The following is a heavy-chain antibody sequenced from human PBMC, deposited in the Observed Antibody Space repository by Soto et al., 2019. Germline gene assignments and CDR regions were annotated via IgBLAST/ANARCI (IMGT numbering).Heavy chain of an antibody. CDR2: ISCYNGKT. CDR3: ARDAPPPELRFLEWHNYDYNGMDV. J-gene: IGHJ6*02. D-gene: IGHD3-3*01. CDR1: GYSFTAYG. V-gene: IGHV1-18*01. Sequence: ASVKVSCKTSGYSFTAYGISWVRQAPGQGLEWMGWISCYNGKTKYAQKVQGRVTMTTDTSTSTAYMEVRSLRSDDTAIYYCARDAPPPELRFLEWHNYDYNGMDVWGQGTTVTVSS.